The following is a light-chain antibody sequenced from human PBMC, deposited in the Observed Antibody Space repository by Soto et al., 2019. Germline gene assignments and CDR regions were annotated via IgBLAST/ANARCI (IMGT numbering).Light chain of an antibody. CDR1: QSVTSNY. CDR3: QHYVTSLTT. J-gene: IGKJ1*01. V-gene: IGKV3-20*01. Sequence: EIVLTQSPVTLSLSPGERATLSCGASQSVTSNYLAWYQQKPGQAPRPLIFGASIRVTGIPDRFIGSGSGTDFTLTISRLEPEDFAVYYCQHYVTSLTTFGQGTKVDIK. CDR2: GAS.